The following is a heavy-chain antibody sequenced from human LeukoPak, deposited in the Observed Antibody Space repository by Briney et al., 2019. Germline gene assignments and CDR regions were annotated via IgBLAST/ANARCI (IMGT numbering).Heavy chain of an antibody. CDR3: AKENYYGLGSQYYFDY. Sequence: GGSLRLSCAASGFTFSSYGMHWVRQAPGKGLEWVAIISYDRSNKFYTDSVKGRFTISRDNSKNTLYLQMNSLRAEDTAVYYCAKENYYGLGSQYYFDYWGQGTLVTVSS. CDR1: GFTFSSYG. CDR2: ISYDRSNK. D-gene: IGHD3-10*01. V-gene: IGHV3-30*18. J-gene: IGHJ4*02.